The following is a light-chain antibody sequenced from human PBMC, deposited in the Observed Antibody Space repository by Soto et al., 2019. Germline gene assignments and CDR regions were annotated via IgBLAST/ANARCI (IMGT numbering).Light chain of an antibody. Sequence: QSALTQPRSVSGSPGQSITISCTGTSSDIRAYNHVSWYQQHPGKPPKHMIYFDTERPSGVPDRFSASKSGNTASLTISGLQADDEADYYCCSHAGSYTWVFGGGTKPTVL. V-gene: IGLV2-11*01. J-gene: IGLJ3*02. CDR1: SSDIRAYNH. CDR3: CSHAGSYTWV. CDR2: FDT.